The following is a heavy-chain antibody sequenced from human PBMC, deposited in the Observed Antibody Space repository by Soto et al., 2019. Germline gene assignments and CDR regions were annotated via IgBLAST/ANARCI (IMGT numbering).Heavy chain of an antibody. CDR2: ISIEKGDT. Sequence: QVQVVQSGAEVKKPGASVKVACKASGYSFDTFGMSWVRQAPGQGHEWMGWISIEKGDTNSAQKFQDRVTMTTDTSTSTAYMELRSLTSDDTAVYYCARCYCSVGSCFTCWHFDLWGRGTLVTVSS. CDR3: ARCYCSVGSCFTCWHFDL. J-gene: IGHJ2*01. V-gene: IGHV1-18*01. D-gene: IGHD2-15*01. CDR1: GYSFDTFG.